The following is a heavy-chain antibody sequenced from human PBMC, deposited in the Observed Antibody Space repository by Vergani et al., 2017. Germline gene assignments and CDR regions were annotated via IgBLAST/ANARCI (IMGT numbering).Heavy chain of an antibody. Sequence: QLHLQESGPGLVKPSETLSLTCTVSGGSIRSSSYYWGWIRQPPGKGLEWVGTIYYSGSAYYNPSLKTRVTISVDTSKNQFSLKLSSVTAADTAVYYCARLQANDDGSGSLDHFDYWGQGTPVTVSS. CDR1: GGSIRSSSYY. D-gene: IGHD3-10*01. CDR3: ARLQANDDGSGSLDHFDY. CDR2: IYYSGSA. V-gene: IGHV4-39*01. J-gene: IGHJ4*02.